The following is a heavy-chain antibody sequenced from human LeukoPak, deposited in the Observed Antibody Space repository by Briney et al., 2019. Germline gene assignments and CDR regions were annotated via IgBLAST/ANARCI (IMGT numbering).Heavy chain of an antibody. CDR2: ISGSGGST. CDR1: GFTFSSYA. J-gene: IGHJ4*02. V-gene: IGHV3-23*01. CDR3: AKDQGSPHDSSGYYKVGVFDY. D-gene: IGHD3-22*01. Sequence: GGSLRLSCAASGFTFSSYAMSWVRQAPGKGLEWVSAISGSGGSTYYADSVKGRFTISRDNSKNTLYLQMNSLRAEDTAVYYCAKDQGSPHDSSGYYKVGVFDYWGQGTLVTVSS.